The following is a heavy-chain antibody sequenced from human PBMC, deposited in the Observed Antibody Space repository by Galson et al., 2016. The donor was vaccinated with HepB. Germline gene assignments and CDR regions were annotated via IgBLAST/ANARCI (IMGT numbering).Heavy chain of an antibody. J-gene: IGHJ6*02. CDR1: GFTFSDFY. D-gene: IGHD3-3*01. Sequence: SLRLSCAASGFTFSDFYMSWVRQAPGKGLEWLSYLSRSSTYIKYADSVKGRFTISRDNARNSLYLQMDSLRVEDTAVYFCARDQPTIFGVVHREIDYYYGMDVWGPGTTDIVSS. CDR3: ARDQPTIFGVVHREIDYYYGMDV. V-gene: IGHV3-11*06. CDR2: LSRSSTYI.